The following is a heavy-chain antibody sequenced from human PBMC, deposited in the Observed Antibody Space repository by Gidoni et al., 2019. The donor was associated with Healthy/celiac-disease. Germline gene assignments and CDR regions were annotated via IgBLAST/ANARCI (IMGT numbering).Heavy chain of an antibody. J-gene: IGHJ4*02. V-gene: IGHV3-30*18. CDR2: ISYDGSNK. CDR1: GFTFRSYG. Sequence: QVQLVESGGGVVQPGSSLILSCAASGFTFRSYGMHWVRQAPGKGLEWVAVISYDGSNKYYADSVKGRFTISRDNSKNTLYLQMNSLRAEDTAVYYCAKGAKELPTRNWGQGTLVTVSS. CDR3: AKGAKELPTRN. D-gene: IGHD1-26*01.